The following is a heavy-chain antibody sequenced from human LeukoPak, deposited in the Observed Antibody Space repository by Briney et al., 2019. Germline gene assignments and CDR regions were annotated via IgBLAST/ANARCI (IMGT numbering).Heavy chain of an antibody. D-gene: IGHD3-3*01. CDR3: ARGNSIFGVVGYYFDY. CDR1: GYTFTTYY. CDR2: INPSGGST. J-gene: IGHJ4*02. Sequence: GASVRVSCKASGYTFTTYYMHWVRQAPGQGLEWMGIINPSGGSTSYAQKFQGRVTMTRDTSTSTVYMELSSLRSEDTAVYYCARGNSIFGVVGYYFDYWGQGTLVTVSS. V-gene: IGHV1-46*01.